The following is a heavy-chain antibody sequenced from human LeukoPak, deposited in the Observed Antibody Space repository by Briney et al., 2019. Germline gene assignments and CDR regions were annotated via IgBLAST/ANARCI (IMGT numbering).Heavy chain of an antibody. Sequence: SETLSLTCAVYGGSFSGYYWSWIRQPPGKGLEWIGEINHSGSTNYNPSLKSRVTISVDTSKNQFSLKLSSVTAADTAVYYCARGRIERAIVVVYYYYYYMDVWGKGTTVTVSS. CDR1: GGSFSGYY. V-gene: IGHV4-34*01. CDR3: ARGRIERAIVVVYYYYYYMDV. J-gene: IGHJ6*03. CDR2: INHSGST. D-gene: IGHD3-22*01.